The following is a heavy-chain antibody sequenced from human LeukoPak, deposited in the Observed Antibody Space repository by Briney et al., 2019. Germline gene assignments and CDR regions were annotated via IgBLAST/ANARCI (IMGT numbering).Heavy chain of an antibody. CDR2: IYTSGST. D-gene: IGHD1-26*01. CDR3: ARGGGSYYFGS. CDR1: GGSISSYY. V-gene: IGHV4-4*07. Sequence: PSETPSLTCTVSGGSISSYYWSWLRQPAGKGLEWIGRIYTSGSTHYNPSLKSRVTMSADTSNNQFSLKLSSVTAADTAVYYCARGGGSYYFGSWGQGTLVTVSS. J-gene: IGHJ4*02.